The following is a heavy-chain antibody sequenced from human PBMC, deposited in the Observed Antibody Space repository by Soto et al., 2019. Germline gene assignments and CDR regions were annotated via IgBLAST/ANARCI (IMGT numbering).Heavy chain of an antibody. V-gene: IGHV1-69*01. CDR2: IIPIFGTA. CDR1: GGTFSSYA. J-gene: IGHJ6*02. Sequence: QVQLVQSGAEVKKPGSSVKVSCKASGGTFSSYAISWVRQAPGQGLEWMGGIIPIFGTANYAQKFQGRVTITADESTSTAYMELSSLRSEDTAVYYCAAGGATGTTRFYYYYYGMDVWGQGTTVTVSS. CDR3: AAGGATGTTRFYYYYYGMDV. D-gene: IGHD1-7*01.